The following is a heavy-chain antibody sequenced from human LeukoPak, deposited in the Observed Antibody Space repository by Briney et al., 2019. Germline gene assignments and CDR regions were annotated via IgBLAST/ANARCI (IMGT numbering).Heavy chain of an antibody. Sequence: VASVKVSCKASGYAFTGCYMYWVRQAPGQGLEWMGWINPNSGDTNYAQMFQGRVTMTRDTSISTAYMELSRLTSDDTAVYYCARATGWLPFDYWGQGTLVTVSS. CDR3: ARATGWLPFDY. CDR2: INPNSGDT. J-gene: IGHJ4*02. CDR1: GYAFTGCY. V-gene: IGHV1-2*02. D-gene: IGHD1-1*01.